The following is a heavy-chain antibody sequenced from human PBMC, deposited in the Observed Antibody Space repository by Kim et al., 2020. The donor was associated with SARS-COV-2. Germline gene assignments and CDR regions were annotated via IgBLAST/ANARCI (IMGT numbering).Heavy chain of an antibody. D-gene: IGHD3-9*01. V-gene: IGHV3-23*01. CDR3: AKDLESYYDILTGYLNY. J-gene: IGHJ4*02. Sequence: VKGRFTISRDNSKNTLYLQMNSLRAEDTAVYYCAKDLESYYDILTGYLNYWGQGTLVTVSS.